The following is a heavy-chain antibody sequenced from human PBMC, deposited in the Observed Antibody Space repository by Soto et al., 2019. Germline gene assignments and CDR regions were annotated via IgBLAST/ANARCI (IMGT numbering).Heavy chain of an antibody. V-gene: IGHV3-33*01. CDR1: GFTFSSYG. CDR3: ASQNDYSNHPLDY. CDR2: IWYDGSNK. Sequence: GGSLRLSCAASGFTFSSYGMHRVRQAPGKGLEWVAVIWYDGSNKYYADSVKGRFTISRDNSKNTLYLQMNSLRAEDTAVYYCASQNDYSNHPLDYWGQGTLVTVSS. D-gene: IGHD4-4*01. J-gene: IGHJ4*02.